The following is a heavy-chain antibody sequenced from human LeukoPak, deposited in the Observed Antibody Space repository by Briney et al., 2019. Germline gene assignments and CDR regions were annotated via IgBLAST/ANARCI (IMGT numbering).Heavy chain of an antibody. CDR2: INHSGST. J-gene: IGHJ4*02. CDR1: GGSFSGYY. Sequence: SETLSLTCAVYGGSFSGYYWSWIRQPPGKGLEWIGEINHSGSTNYNPSLKSRVTISVDTSKNQFSLKLSSVTDADTAVYYCARGPHTGVNYCDCSGYYYWGQGTLVTVSS. CDR3: ARGPHTGVNYCDCSGYYY. D-gene: IGHD3-22*01. V-gene: IGHV4-34*01.